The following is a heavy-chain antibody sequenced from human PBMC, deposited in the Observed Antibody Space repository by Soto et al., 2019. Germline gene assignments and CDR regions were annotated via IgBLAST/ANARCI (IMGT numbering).Heavy chain of an antibody. D-gene: IGHD3-9*01. Sequence: SETLSLTCAVYGGSFTGYHWRWIRQPPGKGLEWIGEINHSGSTNYKSSLKSRVTISVDTSKNQFSLKLSSVTAADTAVYYCARGESTGYYYYGMDAWGQGTTVTVSS. CDR2: INHSGST. CDR1: GGSFTGYH. V-gene: IGHV4-34*01. J-gene: IGHJ6*02. CDR3: ARGESTGYYYYGMDA.